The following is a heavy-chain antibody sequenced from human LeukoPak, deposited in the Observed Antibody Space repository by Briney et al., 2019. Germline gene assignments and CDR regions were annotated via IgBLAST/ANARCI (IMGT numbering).Heavy chain of an antibody. D-gene: IGHD2/OR15-2a*01. CDR2: ISGSDGST. CDR1: GFTFSSYA. V-gene: IGHV3-23*01. Sequence: GFLRLSCAASGFTFSSYAMSWVRQAPGKGLEWVSGISGSDGSTDYADSVKGRFTISRENSKNTLYLQMNSLRAEDTAVYYCAKDSAKKYDDYWGQGTLVTVSS. CDR3: AKDSAKKYDDY. J-gene: IGHJ4*02.